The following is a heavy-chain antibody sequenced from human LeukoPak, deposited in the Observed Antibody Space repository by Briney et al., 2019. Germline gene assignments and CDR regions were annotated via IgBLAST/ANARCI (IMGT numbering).Heavy chain of an antibody. Sequence: GGSLRLSCAASGFTFSSYSMNWVRQAPGKGLEWVSSISSSSSYIYYADSVKGRFTISRDNAKNSLYLQMNSLRAEDTAVYCCARGQGRGYYFDYWGQGTLVTVSS. D-gene: IGHD3-22*01. J-gene: IGHJ4*02. V-gene: IGHV3-21*01. CDR3: ARGQGRGYYFDY. CDR1: GFTFSSYS. CDR2: ISSSSSYI.